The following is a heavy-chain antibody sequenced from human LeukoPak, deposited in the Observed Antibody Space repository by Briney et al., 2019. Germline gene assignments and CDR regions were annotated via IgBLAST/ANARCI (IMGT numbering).Heavy chain of an antibody. CDR2: INERGTDS. CDR3: VRDETLWTLDW. D-gene: IGHD1-1*01. J-gene: IGHJ4*02. V-gene: IGHV3-74*03. CDR1: GFTFSSYW. Sequence: GGSLRLSCAASGFTFSSYWIHWVRQPPGMGLVWVSRINERGTDSMYAESVKGRFTISRDNAKNTVYLQMNSLRAEDTAVYYCVRDETLWTLDWWGQGTLVSVSS.